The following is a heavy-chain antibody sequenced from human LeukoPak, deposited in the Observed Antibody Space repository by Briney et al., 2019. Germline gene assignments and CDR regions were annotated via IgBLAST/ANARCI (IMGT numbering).Heavy chain of an antibody. V-gene: IGHV3-74*01. J-gene: IGHJ4*02. CDR3: TRTAYFFDC. D-gene: IGHD5-18*01. Sequence: GGSLRLSCAASEFTFSTYWMHWVRQAPGKGLEWVARINSDGSNTTYADFVKGRFTISRDNAKNTLYLQMKSLRAEDTAVYYCTRTAYFFDCWGQGTLVSVSS. CDR2: INSDGSNT. CDR1: EFTFSTYW.